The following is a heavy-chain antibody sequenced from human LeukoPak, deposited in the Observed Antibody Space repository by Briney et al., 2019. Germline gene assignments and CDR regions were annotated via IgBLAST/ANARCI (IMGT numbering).Heavy chain of an antibody. CDR1: GGTFSSYA. J-gene: IGHJ4*02. D-gene: IGHD6-13*01. Sequence: SVKVSCKASGGTFSSYAISWVRQAPGQGLEWMGGIIPIFGTANYAQKFQGRVTITADESTSTAYMELSRLRSDDTAVYYCARDPGYSSSWYDDYFDYWGQGTLVTVSS. CDR2: IIPIFGTA. CDR3: ARDPGYSSSWYDDYFDY. V-gene: IGHV1-69*13.